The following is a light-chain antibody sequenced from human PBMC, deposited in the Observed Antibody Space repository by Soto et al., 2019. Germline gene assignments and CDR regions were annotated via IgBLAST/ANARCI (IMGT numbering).Light chain of an antibody. CDR1: QSVSTN. CDR3: LQHNSWPRT. J-gene: IGKJ1*01. V-gene: IGKV3-15*01. Sequence: EIVMTQSPATLSVSPGERATLSCRACQSVSTNLAWYQQKPGQAPRLLIFGASTRATDVPARFSGSGSGTEFTLTISSLQSEDFAVYYCLQHNSWPRTFGQGTRLEV. CDR2: GAS.